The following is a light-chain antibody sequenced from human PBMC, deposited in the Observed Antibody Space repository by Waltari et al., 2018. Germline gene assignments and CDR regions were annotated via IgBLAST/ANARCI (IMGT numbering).Light chain of an antibody. CDR3: QQYYSIPYT. V-gene: IGKV4-1*01. J-gene: IGKJ2*01. CDR1: QRVFHRPTDGNA. Sequence: DIVMTQSPYFLPVSLGAGAATSCRSSQRVFHRPTDGNAIAWFQQRPGQPPKLLIYWTSTRESGVPDRFSGSGSGTDFTLTISSLQAEDVAVYYCQQYYSIPYTFGPGTKLEIK. CDR2: WTS.